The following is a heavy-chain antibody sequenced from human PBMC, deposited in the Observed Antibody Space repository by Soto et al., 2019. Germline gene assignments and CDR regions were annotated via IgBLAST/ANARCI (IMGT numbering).Heavy chain of an antibody. Sequence: PGGSLRVSCAASGFAFSSYALHWVRQAPGRGLEWVAVIASDGFNKYYADSVKGRFTISRDNSKNTLYLQMNSLRREDTAVYYCARDPRAAAGTGYFQHWGQGTLVTVSS. CDR3: ARDPRAAAGTGYFQH. CDR1: GFAFSSYA. D-gene: IGHD6-25*01. J-gene: IGHJ1*01. CDR2: IASDGFNK. V-gene: IGHV3-30-3*01.